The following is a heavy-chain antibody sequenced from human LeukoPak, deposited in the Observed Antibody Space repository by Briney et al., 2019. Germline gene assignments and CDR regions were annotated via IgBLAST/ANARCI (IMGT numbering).Heavy chain of an antibody. D-gene: IGHD5-18*01. J-gene: IGHJ4*02. CDR2: ISYDGSNK. V-gene: IGHV3-30*04. CDR3: ARGSGGYSYGYVDY. Sequence: GGSLRLSCAASGFTFSSYAMHWVRQAPGKGLEWVAVISYDGSNKYYADSVKGRFTISRDNSKNTLYLQMNSLRAEDTAVYYCARGSGGYSYGYVDYWGQGTLVTVSS. CDR1: GFTFSSYA.